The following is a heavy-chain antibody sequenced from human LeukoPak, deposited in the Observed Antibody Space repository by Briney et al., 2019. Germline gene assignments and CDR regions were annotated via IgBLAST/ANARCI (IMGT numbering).Heavy chain of an antibody. Sequence: GGSLRLSCAASGFTFSYYAMSWVRQAPGKGLQWVSAISGSGGSTYYADSVKGRFTISRDNSKNTLYLQMNSLRAGDTAVYYCARHWAGFDYWGQGTLVTVSS. J-gene: IGHJ4*02. CDR1: GFTFSYYA. CDR3: ARHWAGFDY. CDR2: ISGSGGST. V-gene: IGHV3-23*01. D-gene: IGHD7-27*01.